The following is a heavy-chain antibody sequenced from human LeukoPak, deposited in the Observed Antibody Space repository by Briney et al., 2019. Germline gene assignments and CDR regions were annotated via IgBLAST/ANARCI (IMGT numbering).Heavy chain of an antibody. CDR3: ARDSGGDYFDY. CDR1: GFTFSSYA. D-gene: IGHD6-19*01. J-gene: IGHJ4*02. V-gene: IGHV3-30-3*01. CDR2: ISYDGSNK. Sequence: GGSLRLSCAASGFTFSSYAMHWVRQAPGKGLEWVAVISYDGSNKYYADSVKGRFTISRDSPKNTLYLQMNSLRAEDTAVYYCARDSGGDYFDYWGQGTLVTVSS.